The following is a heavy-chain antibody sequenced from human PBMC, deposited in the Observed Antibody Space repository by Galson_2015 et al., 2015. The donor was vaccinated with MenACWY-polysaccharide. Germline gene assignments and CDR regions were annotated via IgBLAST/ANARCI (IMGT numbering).Heavy chain of an antibody. CDR2: VSGSGWSS. CDR1: GFTFSSYA. V-gene: IGHV3-23*01. CDR3: ANSGYCSGDSSYGGMDV. D-gene: IGHD2-15*01. J-gene: IGHJ6*02. Sequence: SLRLSCAASGFTFSSYAMSWVRQAPGAGLEGVSAVSGSGWSSYYADTVIGRFTISRDNSKSTLYLQMNRLGAEDTAICYCANSGYCSGDSSYGGMDVWGQGTTVTVSS.